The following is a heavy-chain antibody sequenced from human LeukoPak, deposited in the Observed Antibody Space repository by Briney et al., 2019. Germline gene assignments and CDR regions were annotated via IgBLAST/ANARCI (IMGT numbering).Heavy chain of an antibody. D-gene: IGHD3-22*01. CDR3: ARVITMIVVGPGYMDV. V-gene: IGHV3-74*01. Sequence: QPGGSLRLSCAASGFTFSSYWMHWVRQAPGKGLVWVSRINSDGSSTSYADSVEGRFTISRDNAKNTLYLQMNSLRAEDTAVYYCARVITMIVVGPGYMDVWGQGTTVTVSS. CDR1: GFTFSSYW. J-gene: IGHJ6*02. CDR2: INSDGSST.